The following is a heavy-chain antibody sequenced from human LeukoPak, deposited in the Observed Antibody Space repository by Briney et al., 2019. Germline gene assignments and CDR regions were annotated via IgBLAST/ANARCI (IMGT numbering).Heavy chain of an antibody. D-gene: IGHD6-13*01. CDR1: GGSISSYY. Sequence: TSETLSLTCTVSGGSISSYYWSWIRQPPGKGLEWIGYIYYSGSTNYNPSLKSRVTISVHTSKNQFSLKLNSVTAADTAVYYCARRSSSSRFDPWGQGTLVTVSS. CDR2: IYYSGST. V-gene: IGHV4-59*08. J-gene: IGHJ5*02. CDR3: ARRSSSSRFDP.